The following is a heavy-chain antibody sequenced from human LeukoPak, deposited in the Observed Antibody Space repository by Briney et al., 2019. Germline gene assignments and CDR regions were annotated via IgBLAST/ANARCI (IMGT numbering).Heavy chain of an antibody. CDR1: GFTFDDYG. V-gene: IGHV3-20*04. CDR3: ARADEYQLLGYFDY. D-gene: IGHD2-2*01. J-gene: IGHJ4*02. Sequence: GGSLRLSCAASGFTFDDYGMGSVRQPPRNGLESVFGINWSVGSTGYADSVKGRFTISRDNAKNSLYLQMNSLRAEDTALYYCARADEYQLLGYFDYWGQGTLVTVSS. CDR2: INWSVGST.